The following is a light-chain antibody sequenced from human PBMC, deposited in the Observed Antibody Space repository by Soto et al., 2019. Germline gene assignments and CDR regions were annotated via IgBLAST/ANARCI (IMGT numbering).Light chain of an antibody. V-gene: IGKV1-9*01. J-gene: IGKJ4*01. CDR3: QHCQPYGDSPPLT. CDR1: QCISSY. Sequence: DIQVTQSPPTLSASVGDRVTITCRASQCISSYLAWYQQKPGKAPKLLIYAASTLQSGVPSRFSGSGSGTEFTLTISSLQPEDFAVYYCQHCQPYGDSPPLTFGGGTKVDI. CDR2: AAS.